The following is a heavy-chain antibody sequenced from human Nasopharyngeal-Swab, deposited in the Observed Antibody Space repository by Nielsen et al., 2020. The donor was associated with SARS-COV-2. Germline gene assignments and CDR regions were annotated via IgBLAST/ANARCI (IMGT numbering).Heavy chain of an antibody. D-gene: IGHD3/OR15-3a*01. V-gene: IGHV5-10-1*01. CDR2: IDPGDSYT. Sequence: GGSLRLSCKGFGYSFTSYWISWVRQMSGKGLEGMGRIDPGDSYTNYSPSFQVHVTISADKSISTAYLQWSSLKASDTAMYYCARAGLPDTYYYYFGMDVWGQGTTVTVSS. CDR1: GYSFTSYW. J-gene: IGHJ6*02. CDR3: ARAGLPDTYYYYFGMDV.